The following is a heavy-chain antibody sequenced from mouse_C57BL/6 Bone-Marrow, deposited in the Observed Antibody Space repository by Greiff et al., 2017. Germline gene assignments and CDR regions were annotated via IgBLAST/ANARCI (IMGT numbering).Heavy chain of an antibody. V-gene: IGHV2-2*01. Sequence: QVQLKESGPGLVQPSQSLSITCTVSVFSLTSYGVHWVRQSPGKGLEWLGVIWSGGSTDYNAAFISRLSISKDNSKSQVFVKMNSLQADDTAIYYCARHITTVHYYAMDYWGQGTSVTVSS. CDR1: VFSLTSYG. J-gene: IGHJ4*01. D-gene: IGHD1-1*01. CDR3: ARHITTVHYYAMDY. CDR2: IWSGGST.